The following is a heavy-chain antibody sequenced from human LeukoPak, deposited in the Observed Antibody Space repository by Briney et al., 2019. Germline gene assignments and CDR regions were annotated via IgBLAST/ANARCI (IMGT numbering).Heavy chain of an antibody. D-gene: IGHD5-18*01. Sequence: PGGTLRLSCAASGFTFNTYGMSWVRQAPGKGLEWVAFIRYDGSNKYYADSVKGRFTISRDNSKNTLYLQMNSLRAEDTAVYYCAKVGGYSYGNAFDIWGQGTMVTVSS. J-gene: IGHJ3*02. CDR2: IRYDGSNK. CDR1: GFTFNTYG. CDR3: AKVGGYSYGNAFDI. V-gene: IGHV3-30*02.